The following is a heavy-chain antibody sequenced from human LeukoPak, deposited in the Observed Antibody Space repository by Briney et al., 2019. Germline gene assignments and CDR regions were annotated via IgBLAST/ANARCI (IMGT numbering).Heavy chain of an antibody. CDR2: IYTSGGT. CDR1: GGSISSGSYY. D-gene: IGHD3-10*01. V-gene: IGHV4-61*02. J-gene: IGHJ5*02. CDR3: AREGLNMVRGVIPKEAWGWFDP. Sequence: ASETLSLTCTVSGGSISSGSYYWNWIRQPAGKGLEWIGRIYTSGGTNYNPSLKSRVTISVDTSKNQFSLKLNSVTAADTAVYYCAREGLNMVRGVIPKEAWGWFDPWGQGTLVTVSS.